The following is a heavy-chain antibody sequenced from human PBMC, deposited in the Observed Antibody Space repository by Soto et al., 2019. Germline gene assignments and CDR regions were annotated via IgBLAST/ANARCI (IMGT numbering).Heavy chain of an antibody. CDR3: AKTSYSSFAYGVDV. CDR1: GFTFRNYA. J-gene: IGHJ6*02. V-gene: IGHV3-30-3*01. CDR2: TSYDGSTK. D-gene: IGHD6-19*01. Sequence: QVQLVESGGGVVQPGTSLRLSCAASGFTFRNYAMHWVRQAPGKGLEWVAVTSYDGSTKYYADSVKGRFTISRDNSKNMLYVEMNSLRAEDSAVYYCAKTSYSSFAYGVDVWGQGTTVTVSS.